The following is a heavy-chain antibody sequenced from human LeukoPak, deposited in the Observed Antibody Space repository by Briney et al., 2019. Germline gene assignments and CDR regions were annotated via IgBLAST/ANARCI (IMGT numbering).Heavy chain of an antibody. CDR2: IYYSGST. CDR3: ARGRDGSGSRFDY. J-gene: IGHJ4*02. D-gene: IGHD3-10*01. V-gene: IGHV4-59*01. Sequence: SETLSLTCTVSGGSISSYYWSWIRQPPGKGLEWIGYIYYSGSTNYNPSLKSRVTISVDTSKNQFSLKLSSVTAADTAVYHCARGRDGSGSRFDYWGQGTLVTVSS. CDR1: GGSISSYY.